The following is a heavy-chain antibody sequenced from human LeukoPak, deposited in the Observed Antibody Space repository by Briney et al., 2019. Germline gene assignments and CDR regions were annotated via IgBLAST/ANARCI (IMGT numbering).Heavy chain of an antibody. J-gene: IGHJ4*02. CDR3: AREYYDILTGYYVGDY. V-gene: IGHV1-69*01. Sequence: GASVKVSRKASGGTFSSYAISWVRQAPGQGLEWMGGIIPIFGTANYAQKFQGRVTITADESTSTAYMELSSLRSEDTAVYYCAREYYDILTGYYVGDYWGQGTLVTVSS. D-gene: IGHD3-9*01. CDR2: IIPIFGTA. CDR1: GGTFSSYA.